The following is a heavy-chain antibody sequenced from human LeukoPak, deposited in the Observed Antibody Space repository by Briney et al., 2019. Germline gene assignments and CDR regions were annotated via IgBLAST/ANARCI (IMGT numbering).Heavy chain of an antibody. V-gene: IGHV5-51*01. CDR3: ARMSANWFDP. CDR1: GYSFTNYW. CDR2: IYSCDSDT. J-gene: IGHJ5*02. D-gene: IGHD6-25*01. Sequence: GEALKISCKGSGYSFTNYWIGWVRQMPGKGLEWMGIIYSCDSDTRYSPSFQGQVTISADKSIRTAYLQWSSLKASDTAMYYCARMSANWFDPWGQGTLVSVST.